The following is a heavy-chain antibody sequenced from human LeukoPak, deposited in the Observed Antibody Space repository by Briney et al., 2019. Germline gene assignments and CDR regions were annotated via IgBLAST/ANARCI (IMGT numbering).Heavy chain of an antibody. CDR3: ARWVTADRGKKDAFDI. CDR2: IFPGDSDT. V-gene: IGHV5-51*01. D-gene: IGHD2-21*02. CDR1: GYNFAIYW. J-gene: IGHJ3*02. Sequence: GEPLKISCETSGYNFAIYWIGWVRQMPGKGLGWMGLIFPGDSDTRYSPSFQGQVTFSADKSITTAYLQWSSLKASDTAMYYCARWVTADRGKKDAFDIWGQGTMVTVSS.